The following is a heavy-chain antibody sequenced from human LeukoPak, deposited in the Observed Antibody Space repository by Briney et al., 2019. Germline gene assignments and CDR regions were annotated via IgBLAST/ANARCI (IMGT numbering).Heavy chain of an antibody. J-gene: IGHJ4*02. V-gene: IGHV4-61*02. D-gene: IGHD6-13*01. CDR2: IYTTGST. Sequence: SQTLSLTCTVSGGSIRSGSDYWSWIRQPAGKGLEWIARIYTTGSTDYNPSLKSRVTISVETSKNQFSLRLSSVTAADTAVYYCARVTGYRIEDYFDYWGQGTLVTVSS. CDR3: ARVTGYRIEDYFDY. CDR1: GGSIRSGSDY.